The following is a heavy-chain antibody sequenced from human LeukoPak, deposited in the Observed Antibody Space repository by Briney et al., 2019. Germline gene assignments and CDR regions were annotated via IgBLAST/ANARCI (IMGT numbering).Heavy chain of an antibody. Sequence: SETLSLTCTVSGVSISSYYLNWIRRPPGKGLEWVGYIYYSGSTNYNPSLKSRVTISLDTSKNQFSLKLSSVTAADTAVYYCARSGSYAAAGDYWGQGTLVTVSS. D-gene: IGHD2-15*01. CDR3: ARSGSYAAAGDY. V-gene: IGHV4-59*08. CDR1: GVSISSYY. J-gene: IGHJ4*02. CDR2: IYYSGST.